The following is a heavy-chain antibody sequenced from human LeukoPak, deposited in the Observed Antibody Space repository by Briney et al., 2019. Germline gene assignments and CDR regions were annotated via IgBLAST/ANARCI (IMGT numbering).Heavy chain of an antibody. CDR2: IIPILGTA. CDR1: GGTFSSYA. V-gene: IGHV1-69*05. J-gene: IGHJ5*02. D-gene: IGHD2-2*01. CDR3: ARGRCSSTSCPNWFDP. Sequence: SVKVSCKASGGTFSSYAISWVRQAPGQGLEWMGGIIPILGTANYAQKFQGRVTITTDESTSTAYMELSSLRSEDTAVYYCARGRCSSTSCPNWFDPWGQGTLVTVSS.